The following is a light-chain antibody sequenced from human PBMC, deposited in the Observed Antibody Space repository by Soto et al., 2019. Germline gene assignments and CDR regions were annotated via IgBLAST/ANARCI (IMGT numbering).Light chain of an antibody. CDR2: GAS. V-gene: IGKV3-15*01. CDR3: QQYNNWPRT. J-gene: IGKJ1*01. CDR1: QSVRSSY. Sequence: EIVLTQSPATLSLSPGERATLSCRASQSVRSSYLAWYQQKPGQAPRLLIYGASTRATGIPARFSGSGSGTEFTLTISSLQSEDFAVYYCQQYNNWPRTFGQGTKVDIK.